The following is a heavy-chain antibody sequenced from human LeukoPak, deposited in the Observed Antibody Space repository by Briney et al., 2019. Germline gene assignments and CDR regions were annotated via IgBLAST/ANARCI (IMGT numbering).Heavy chain of an antibody. CDR3: ARGGSSWDFAFDI. J-gene: IGHJ3*02. D-gene: IGHD6-13*01. V-gene: IGHV3-30*04. CDR1: GFTFSSYA. CDR2: ISYDGSNK. Sequence: GGSLRLSCAASGFTFSSYAMHWVRQAPGKGLEWVAVISYDGSNKYYADSVKGRFTISRDNSKNTLYLQMNSLRAEDTAVYYCARGGSSWDFAFDIWGQGTMVTVSS.